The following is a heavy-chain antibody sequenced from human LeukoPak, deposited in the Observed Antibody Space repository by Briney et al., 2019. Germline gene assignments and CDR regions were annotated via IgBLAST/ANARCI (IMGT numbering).Heavy chain of an antibody. V-gene: IGHV1-46*01. Sequence: ASVKVSCKASGYSFTNYYMHWVRHAPGQGLEWMGLIHPNDGDTKYAQEFQDRVTMTRDTSTSTVYMELSSLRSEDTAVYYCATYAQSGAQGVSDYWGQGTLVTVSS. CDR2: IHPNDGDT. CDR3: ATYAQSGAQGVSDY. D-gene: IGHD3-10*01. CDR1: GYSFTNYY. J-gene: IGHJ4*02.